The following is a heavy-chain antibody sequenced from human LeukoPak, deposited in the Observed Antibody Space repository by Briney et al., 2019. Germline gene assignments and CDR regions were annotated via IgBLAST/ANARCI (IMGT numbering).Heavy chain of an antibody. V-gene: IGHV4-34*01. J-gene: IGHJ3*02. CDR2: INHSGST. CDR3: ARGPTYYYDSTFDI. Sequence: KPSETLSLTCAVYGGPFSGYYWSWIRQPPGKGLEWIGEINHSGSTNYNPSLKSRVTISVDTSKNQFSLKLSSVTAADTAVYYCARGPTYYYDSTFDIWGQGTMVTVSS. D-gene: IGHD3-22*01. CDR1: GGPFSGYY.